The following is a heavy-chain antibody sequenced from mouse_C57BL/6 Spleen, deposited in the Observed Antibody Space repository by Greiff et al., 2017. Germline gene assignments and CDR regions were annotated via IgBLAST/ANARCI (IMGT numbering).Heavy chain of an antibody. J-gene: IGHJ2*01. V-gene: IGHV1-42*01. CDR2: INPSTGGT. CDR1: GYSFTGYY. D-gene: IGHD3-3*01. Sequence: EVKLMESGPELVKPGASVKISCKASGYSFTGYYMNWVKQSPEKSLEWIGEINPSTGGTTYNQKFKAKATLTVDKSSSTAYMQLKSLTSEDSAVYYCARAGLLDYWGQGTTLTVSS. CDR3: ARAGLLDY.